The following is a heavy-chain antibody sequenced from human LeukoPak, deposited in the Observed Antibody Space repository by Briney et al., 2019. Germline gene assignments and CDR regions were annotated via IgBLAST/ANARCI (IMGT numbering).Heavy chain of an antibody. CDR3: SIAAAAGFDY. D-gene: IGHD6-13*01. CDR1: GFTFDDYG. Sequence: GGSLRLSCAASGFTFDDYGMSWVRQAPGKGLEWVSGINWNGGSTGYADSVKGRFTISRDNAKNSLYLQMNSLRAEDTAVYYCSIAAAAGFDYWGQGTLVTVSS. CDR2: INWNGGST. V-gene: IGHV3-20*04. J-gene: IGHJ4*02.